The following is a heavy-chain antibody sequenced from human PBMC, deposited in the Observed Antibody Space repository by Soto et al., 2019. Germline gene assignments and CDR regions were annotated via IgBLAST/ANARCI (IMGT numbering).Heavy chain of an antibody. V-gene: IGHV1-46*01. CDR2: INPSGGST. D-gene: IGHD3-22*01. J-gene: IGHJ4*02. Sequence: ASVKVSCKASGYTFTSYYMHWVRQAPGQGLEWMGIINPSGGSTSYAQKFQGRVTMTRDTSTSTVYMELSSLRSEDTAVYYCARDLNGYYDSSGYSRFDYWGQGTLVTVSS. CDR1: GYTFTSYY. CDR3: ARDLNGYYDSSGYSRFDY.